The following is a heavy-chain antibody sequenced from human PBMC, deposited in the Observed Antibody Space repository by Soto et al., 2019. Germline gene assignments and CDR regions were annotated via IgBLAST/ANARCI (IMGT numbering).Heavy chain of an antibody. CDR2: IYYSGST. CDR3: ARGAECSSSWYGSLDY. J-gene: IGHJ4*02. D-gene: IGHD6-13*01. V-gene: IGHV4-31*02. Sequence: SGSLSLTWTVSGGSIRSGGYYGCLIRQDPGRGLEWIGYIYYSGSTYYNPSLKSRVTISVDTSKNQCSLKLSSVTAADTAVYYCARGAECSSSWYGSLDYWGQGTLVTVSS. CDR1: GGSIRSGGYY.